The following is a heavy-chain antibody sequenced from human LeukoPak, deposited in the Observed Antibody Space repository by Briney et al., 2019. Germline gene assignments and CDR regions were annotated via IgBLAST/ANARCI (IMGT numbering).Heavy chain of an antibody. D-gene: IGHD3-10*01. V-gene: IGHV3-30*03. CDR1: GFSFSVYG. CDR2: ISHDGLRS. J-gene: IGHJ4*02. Sequence: SGRSLRLSCAASGFSFSVYGMHWVRQAPGKGLEWVAVISHDGLRSAYGDSVKGRFTISRDNSKNTLYLQMNSLRAEDTAVYYCARGGYYFDYWAQGTLVTVSS. CDR3: ARGGYYFDY.